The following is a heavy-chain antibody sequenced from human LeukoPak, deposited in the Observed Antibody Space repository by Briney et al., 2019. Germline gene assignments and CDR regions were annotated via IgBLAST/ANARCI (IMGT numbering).Heavy chain of an antibody. CDR3: ASRNRPSYYYDSSGYYWDY. CDR1: GYTFTGYY. V-gene: IGHV1-2*02. J-gene: IGHJ4*02. D-gene: IGHD3-22*01. CDR2: INPNSGGT. Sequence: APVKVSCKASGYTFTGYYMHWVRQAPGQGLEWMGWINPNSGGTNYAQKFQGRVTMTRDTSISTAYMELSRLRSDDTAVYYCASRNRPSYYYDSSGYYWDYWGQGTLVTVSS.